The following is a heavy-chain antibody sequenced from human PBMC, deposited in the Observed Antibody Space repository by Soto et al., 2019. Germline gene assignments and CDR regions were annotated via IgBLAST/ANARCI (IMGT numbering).Heavy chain of an antibody. CDR1: GFTFSIFA. J-gene: IGHJ4*02. D-gene: IGHD7-27*01. Sequence: PGGSLRLSCAASGFTFSIFAMSWVRQSPGKGLEWVSTISGSGGSTYYADAVKGRFTISRDNSMGTLYLQMKSLRVEDTAIYYCAKEVSLGSTVDLGYRGQGVLVTVS. V-gene: IGHV3-23*01. CDR3: AKEVSLGSTVDLGY. CDR2: ISGSGGST.